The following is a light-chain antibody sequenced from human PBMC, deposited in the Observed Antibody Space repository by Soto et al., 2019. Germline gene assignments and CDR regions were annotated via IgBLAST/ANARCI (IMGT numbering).Light chain of an antibody. CDR3: QSYDSSLSGPVV. CDR1: SSNIGAGYD. Sequence: QSVLTQPPSVSGAPGQRVTISCTGSSSNIGAGYDVHWYQQLPGTAPKLLIYGNTNRPSGVPDRFSGSKSGTSAPLAITGLQPEDEADYFCQSYDSSLSGPVVFGAGTKLTVL. V-gene: IGLV1-40*01. CDR2: GNT. J-gene: IGLJ2*01.